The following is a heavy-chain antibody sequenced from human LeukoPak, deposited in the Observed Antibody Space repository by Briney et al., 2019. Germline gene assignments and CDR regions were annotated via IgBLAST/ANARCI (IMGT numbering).Heavy chain of an antibody. CDR2: IIPIFGTA. CDR1: GGTFSSYA. J-gene: IGHJ6*02. D-gene: IGHD4-17*01. V-gene: IGHV1-69*13. Sequence: SVKVSCKASGGTFSSYAISWVRQAPGQGLEWLGGIIPIFGTANYAQKFQGRVTITADESTSTAYMELSSLRSEDTAVYYCARGNPLEGDYGFRTTYYGMDVWGQGTTVTVSS. CDR3: ARGNPLEGDYGFRTTYYGMDV.